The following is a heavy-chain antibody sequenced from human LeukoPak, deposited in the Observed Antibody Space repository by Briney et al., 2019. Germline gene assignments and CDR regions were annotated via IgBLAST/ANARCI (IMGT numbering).Heavy chain of an antibody. J-gene: IGHJ5*02. Sequence: ASVKVSCKTSGYTFTTYYIHWVRQAPGQGLEWMGVITPNDGRPTYAQKFQGRVTITADKSTSTAYMELSSLRSEDTAVYYCARELVEHVAEYSSSWYWFDPWGQGTLVTVSS. V-gene: IGHV1-46*01. CDR2: ITPNDGRP. D-gene: IGHD6-13*01. CDR1: GYTFTTYY. CDR3: ARELVEHVAEYSSSWYWFDP.